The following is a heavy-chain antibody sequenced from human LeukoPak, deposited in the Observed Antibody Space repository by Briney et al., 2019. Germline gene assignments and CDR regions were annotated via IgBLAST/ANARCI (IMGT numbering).Heavy chain of an antibody. CDR3: ASGASGYDSSGYTADY. J-gene: IGHJ4*02. CDR2: ISAYNGNT. V-gene: IGHV1-18*01. Sequence: VASVTVSCKASGYTFTSYGISWVRQAPGQGLEWMGWISAYNGNTNYAQKLQGRVTMTTDTSTSTAYMELRSLRSDDTAVYYCASGASGYDSSGYTADYWGQGTLVTVSS. D-gene: IGHD3-22*01. CDR1: GYTFTSYG.